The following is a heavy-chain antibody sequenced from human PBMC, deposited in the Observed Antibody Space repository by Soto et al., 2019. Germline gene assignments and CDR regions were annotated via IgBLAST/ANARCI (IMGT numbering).Heavy chain of an antibody. J-gene: IGHJ4*02. D-gene: IGHD6-19*01. CDR1: GFTFSSYS. Sequence: GGSLRLSCAASGFTFSSYSMNWVRQAPGKGLEWLSYISRSGSTIYYGDSVKGRFTISRDNANDSLYLQMNILRDEDTAVYYCARAVAGTVFEYWGQGALVTVSS. V-gene: IGHV3-48*02. CDR3: ARAVAGTVFEY. CDR2: ISRSGSTI.